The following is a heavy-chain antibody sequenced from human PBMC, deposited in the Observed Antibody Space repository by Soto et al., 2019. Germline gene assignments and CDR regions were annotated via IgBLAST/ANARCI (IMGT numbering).Heavy chain of an antibody. V-gene: IGHV4-34*01. Sequence: SETLSLTCAVYGGSFSGYYWSWIRQPPGKGLEWIGEINHSGSTNYNPSLKSRVTISVDTPKNQFSLKLSSVTAADTAVYYCAGYSSGWYGGSETDYWGQGTLVTVSS. CDR1: GGSFSGYY. CDR2: INHSGST. D-gene: IGHD6-19*01. J-gene: IGHJ4*02. CDR3: AGYSSGWYGGSETDY.